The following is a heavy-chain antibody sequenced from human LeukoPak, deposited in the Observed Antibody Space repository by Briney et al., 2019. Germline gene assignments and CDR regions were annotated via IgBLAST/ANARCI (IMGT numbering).Heavy chain of an antibody. CDR3: ARSEAGGAFDY. J-gene: IGHJ4*02. CDR2: IDHSGST. V-gene: IGHV4-34*01. Sequence: SETLSLTCAVYGGSFSGYYWSWIRQPPGKGLEWIGEIDHSGSTNYNPSLKSRVTISVDTTKNQFSLKLSSVTAADTAVYYCARSEAGGAFDYWGQGTLVTVSS. CDR1: GGSFSGYY. D-gene: IGHD3-10*01.